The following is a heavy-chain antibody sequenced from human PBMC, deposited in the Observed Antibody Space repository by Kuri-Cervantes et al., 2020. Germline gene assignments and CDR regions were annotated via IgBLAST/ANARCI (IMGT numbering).Heavy chain of an antibody. D-gene: IGHD2-8*02. CDR1: GFTFSSYA. Sequence: GESLKISCAASGFTFSSYAMHWVRQAPGKGLEWVAVISYDGSNKYYADSVKGRFTISRDNSKNTLYLQMNSLRVEDTAVYYCANDGLGGVGIDHWGQGTLVTVSS. CDR2: ISYDGSNK. V-gene: IGHV3-30-3*02. CDR3: ANDGLGGVGIDH. J-gene: IGHJ4*02.